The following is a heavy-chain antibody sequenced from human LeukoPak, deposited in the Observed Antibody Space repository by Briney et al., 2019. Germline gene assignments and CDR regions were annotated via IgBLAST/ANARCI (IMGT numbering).Heavy chain of an antibody. CDR2: INSDGSTT. D-gene: IGHD4-23*01. J-gene: IGHJ4*02. Sequence: GGSLRLSCAASGFTFSIYWMHWVRQAPGKGLVWVSRINSDGSTTSYADSVKGRFTISRDNAKNTLCLQMNSLRADDTAVYYCARDSGYGGNSDYWGQGTLVTVSS. V-gene: IGHV3-74*01. CDR3: ARDSGYGGNSDY. CDR1: GFTFSIYW.